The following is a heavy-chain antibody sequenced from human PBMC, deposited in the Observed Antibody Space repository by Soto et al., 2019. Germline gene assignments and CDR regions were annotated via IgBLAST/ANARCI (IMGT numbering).Heavy chain of an antibody. J-gene: IGHJ5*02. CDR2: ISSSRSTI. CDR1: GFTVSSYS. Sequence: EVQLVESGGGLVQPGGSLRLSCAASGFTVSSYSMNWVRQAPGKGREWGSYISSSRSTIYDAASVKGRFTISRDNAKNSLYLQMNSLRAEDTAVYYCARHPERIAQIGWFDPWGQGTLVTVSS. CDR3: ARHPERIAQIGWFDP. V-gene: IGHV3-48*01. D-gene: IGHD6-13*01.